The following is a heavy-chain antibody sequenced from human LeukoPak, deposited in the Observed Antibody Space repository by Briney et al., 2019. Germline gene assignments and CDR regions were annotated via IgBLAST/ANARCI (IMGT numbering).Heavy chain of an antibody. V-gene: IGHV1-2*06. CDR2: INPNRGGT. Sequence: ASVKVSCKASGYTFTGYYMHWVRQAPGQGLEWMGRINPNRGGTNYAQKFQGRVTMTRDTSISTAYMELSRLRSDDTAVYYCAREGYYDSSGCYYVGNYWGQGTLVTVSS. D-gene: IGHD3-22*01. CDR1: GYTFTGYY. J-gene: IGHJ4*02. CDR3: AREGYYDSSGCYYVGNY.